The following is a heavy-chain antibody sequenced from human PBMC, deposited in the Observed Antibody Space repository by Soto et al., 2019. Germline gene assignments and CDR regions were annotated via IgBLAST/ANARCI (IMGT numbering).Heavy chain of an antibody. CDR1: GGTFRTSA. D-gene: IGHD3-3*02. Sequence: QVQLVQSGAEVKKPGSSVKVSCKTSGGTFRTSAISWVRQAPGQGLEWMGGIMPVFQTPDYAQKFQGRVTITAAESTGTDYMALSSLRSEDTAVYYCARDKDLQQLGGNYYYIMDVWGQGTTVTVSS. J-gene: IGHJ6*01. CDR3: ARDKDLQQLGGNYYYIMDV. V-gene: IGHV1-69*12. CDR2: IMPVFQTP.